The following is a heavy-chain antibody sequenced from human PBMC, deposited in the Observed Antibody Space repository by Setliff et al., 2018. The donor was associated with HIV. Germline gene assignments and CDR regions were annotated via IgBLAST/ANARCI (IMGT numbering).Heavy chain of an antibody. CDR3: ARDPPWNYDSSGYPYYFDY. D-gene: IGHD3-22*01. CDR1: GFIFDNYA. CDR2: LTWNSHNI. V-gene: IGHV3-9*01. J-gene: IGHJ4*02. Sequence: PGGSLRLSCAASGFIFDNYAMHWARQAPGKGLEWVSGLTWNSHNIHYADSVKGRFTISRDNSKNTLYLQMNSLRAEDTAVYYCARDPPWNYDSSGYPYYFDYWGQGTLVTVSS.